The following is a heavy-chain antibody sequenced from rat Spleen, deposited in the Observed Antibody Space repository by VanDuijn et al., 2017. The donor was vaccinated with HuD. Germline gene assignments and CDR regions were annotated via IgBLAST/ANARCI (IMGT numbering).Heavy chain of an antibody. CDR2: IWGNGDT. D-gene: IGHD3-7*01. V-gene: IGHV2-13*01. Sequence: QVQLKESGPGLVQPSQTLSLTCTVSGFSLSNYGVIWVRQPPGKGLEWMGVIWGNGDTNYNSALKSRLSISRDTSKSQVYLKMNSLQTEDTATYYCARFEGASPLDYWGQGVMVPVSS. CDR3: ARFEGASPLDY. CDR1: GFSLSNYG. J-gene: IGHJ2*01.